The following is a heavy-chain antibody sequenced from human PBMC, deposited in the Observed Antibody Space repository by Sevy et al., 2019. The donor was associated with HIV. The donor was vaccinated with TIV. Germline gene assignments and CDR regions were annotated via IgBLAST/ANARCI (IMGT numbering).Heavy chain of an antibody. CDR2: INPNSVST. V-gene: IGHV1-2*02. CDR1: GYTFTGHY. Sequence: ASVKVSCKASGYTFTGHYMHWVRQAPRQGLERRGWINPNSVSTDYAQKFQGRVTLIRDTSISTAYLELSRLTSDDTAVYYCARIFPYCRGGSCYSPYDAFDIWGQGTMVIVSS. D-gene: IGHD2-15*01. J-gene: IGHJ3*02. CDR3: ARIFPYCRGGSCYSPYDAFDI.